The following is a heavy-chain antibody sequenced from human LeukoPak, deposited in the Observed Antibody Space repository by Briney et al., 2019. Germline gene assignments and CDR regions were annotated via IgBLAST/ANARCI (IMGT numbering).Heavy chain of an antibody. D-gene: IGHD2-8*01. CDR1: DSSITSTHY. V-gene: IGHV4-38-2*02. J-gene: IGHJ4*02. Sequence: SETLSLTCTVSDSSITSTHYWAWFRQPPGKGLEWIATVFRLQTVRTFNNPSLGSRVTMSLDPSHNQFSLNLTSVTAADTALYFCARVLHAPYLIDSWGQGTLVTVSS. CDR2: VFRLQTVRT. CDR3: ARVLHAPYLIDS.